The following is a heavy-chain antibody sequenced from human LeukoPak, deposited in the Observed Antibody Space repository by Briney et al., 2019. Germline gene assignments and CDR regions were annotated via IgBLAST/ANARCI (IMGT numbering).Heavy chain of an antibody. CDR3: AREDYYDSGSNDY. J-gene: IGHJ4*02. CDR1: GYTFTGYY. D-gene: IGHD3-22*01. CDR2: MNPNSGNT. Sequence: ASVKVSCKASGYTFTGYYMHWVRQAPGQGLEWMGWMNPNSGNTAYAQKFQGRITITRNTSISTAYMELSSLRSEDTAVYYCAREDYYDSGSNDYWGQGTLVTVSS. V-gene: IGHV1-8*03.